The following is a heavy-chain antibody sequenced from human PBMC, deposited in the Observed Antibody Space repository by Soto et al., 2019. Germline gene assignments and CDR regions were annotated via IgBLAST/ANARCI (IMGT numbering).Heavy chain of an antibody. V-gene: IGHV3-11*06. CDR1: GVTFSDYY. D-gene: IGHD3-22*01. Sequence: PXGSLKLSCSASGVTFSDYYMSWIRQAPGKGLDWISYIISNSNYKSHADSVRGRFTISRDKAKNSLYLQMNGLRAEDTAVYYCARATAYCHTSGSDFCGEGTLVTVCS. J-gene: IGHJ4*02. CDR2: IISNSNYK. CDR3: ARATAYCHTSGSDF.